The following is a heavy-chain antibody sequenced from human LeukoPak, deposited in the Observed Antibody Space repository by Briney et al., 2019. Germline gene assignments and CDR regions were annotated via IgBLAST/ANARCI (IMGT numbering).Heavy chain of an antibody. CDR1: GGTFISYA. V-gene: IGHV1-69*13. Sequence: GASVKVSCKASGGTFISYAISWVRQAPGQGLEWMGGIIPIFGTANYAQKFQGRVTITADESTSTAYMELSSLRSEDTAVYYCARLQGGYSYGDFDYWGQGTLVTVSS. CDR2: IIPIFGTA. CDR3: ARLQGGYSYGDFDY. D-gene: IGHD5-18*01. J-gene: IGHJ4*02.